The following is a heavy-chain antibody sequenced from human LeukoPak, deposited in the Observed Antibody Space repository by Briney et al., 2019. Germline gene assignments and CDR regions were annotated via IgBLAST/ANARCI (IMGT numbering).Heavy chain of an antibody. V-gene: IGHV1-2*06. CDR1: GYTFTGYY. CDR3: ARGEYSYGPFDP. D-gene: IGHD5-18*01. Sequence: ASVKVSCKASGYTFTGYYMHWMRQAPGQGLEWMGRINPNSGGTNYAQKFQGRVTMTRDTSISTAYMELSRLRSDDTAVYYCARGEYSYGPFDPWGQGTLVTVSS. J-gene: IGHJ5*02. CDR2: INPNSGGT.